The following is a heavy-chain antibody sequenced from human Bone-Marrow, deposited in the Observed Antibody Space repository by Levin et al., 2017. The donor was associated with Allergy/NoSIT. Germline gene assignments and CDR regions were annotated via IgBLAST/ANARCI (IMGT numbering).Heavy chain of an antibody. CDR1: GGPIRSFY. D-gene: IGHD3-16*02. J-gene: IGHJ3*01. Sequence: SETLSLTCTVSGGPIRSFYWTWFRQPPGKGLEWIGYIYSSGSTNYNPSLESRLTMSVDTSKNHFSLELSSVTAADTAIYYCARDSRYTSAFDLWGQGTMVTVSS. CDR3: ARDSRYTSAFDL. V-gene: IGHV4-59*01. CDR2: IYSSGST.